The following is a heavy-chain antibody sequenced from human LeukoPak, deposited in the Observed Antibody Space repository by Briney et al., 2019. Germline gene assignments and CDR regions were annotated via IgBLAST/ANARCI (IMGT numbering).Heavy chain of an antibody. CDR2: ISSSSSYI. V-gene: IGHV3-21*01. D-gene: IGHD5-18*01. Sequence: GGSLRLSCAASGFTFSSYSMNWVRQASGKGLEWVSSISSSSSYIYYADSVKGRFTISRDNAKNSLYLQMNSLRAEDTAVYYCARSSRDTAVVTEFDYWGQGTLVTVSS. J-gene: IGHJ4*02. CDR3: ARSSRDTAVVTEFDY. CDR1: GFTFSSYS.